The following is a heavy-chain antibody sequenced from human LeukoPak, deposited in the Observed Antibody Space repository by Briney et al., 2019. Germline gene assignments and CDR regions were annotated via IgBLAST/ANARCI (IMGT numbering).Heavy chain of an antibody. J-gene: IGHJ4*02. Sequence: SETLSLTCTVSGGSISSGDYYWSWIRQPPGKGLEWIGYIYYSGSTYYNPSLKSRVTISADTSKNQFSLKLSSVTAADTAVYYCAREVASPGGYDYWGQGTLVTVSS. CDR1: GGSISSGDYY. D-gene: IGHD2-15*01. CDR3: AREVASPGGYDY. CDR2: IYYSGST. V-gene: IGHV4-30-4*01.